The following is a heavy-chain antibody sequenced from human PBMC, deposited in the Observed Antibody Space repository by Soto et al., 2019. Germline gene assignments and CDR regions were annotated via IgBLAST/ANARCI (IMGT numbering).Heavy chain of an antibody. Sequence: EVQLVESGGGLVQPGGSLRLSCTASGLTFSTYWMHWVRQAPGKGLAWISRINSGATTANYADSVRGRCTISRDNAKNTVYLQLNSLRDEDTAVYYCARGVPGYYAVDVWGQGTTVTVSS. CDR3: ARGVPGYYAVDV. V-gene: IGHV3-74*01. J-gene: IGHJ6*02. CDR2: INSGATTA. CDR1: GLTFSTYW.